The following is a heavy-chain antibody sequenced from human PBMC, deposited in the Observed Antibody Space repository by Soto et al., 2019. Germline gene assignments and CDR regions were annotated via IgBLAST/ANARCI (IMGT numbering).Heavy chain of an antibody. CDR3: SRGTSIPASGDY. J-gene: IGHJ4*01. Sequence: QVQLVQSGAEVKKPGASVKVSCKASGYNFTNYGINWVRQAPGQGLEWLGWVSAYNGERRYAQRVQARVIMTTDTSTTTAYMELRSLRSDDTAVYYCSRGTSIPASGDYWGQGTLVTVSS. D-gene: IGHD6-6*01. V-gene: IGHV1-18*01. CDR1: GYNFTNYG. CDR2: VSAYNGER.